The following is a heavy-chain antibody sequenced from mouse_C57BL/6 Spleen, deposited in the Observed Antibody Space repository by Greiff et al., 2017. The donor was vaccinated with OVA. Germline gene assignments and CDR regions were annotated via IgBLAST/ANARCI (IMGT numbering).Heavy chain of an antibody. CDR1: GFTFSDYY. V-gene: IGHV5-16*01. D-gene: IGHD1-2*01. CDR2: INYDGSST. Sequence: EVKLVESEGGLVQPGSSMKLSCTASGFTFSDYYMAWVRQVPEKGLEWVANINYDGSSTYYLDSLKSRFIISRDNAKNILYLQMSSLKSEDTATYYCVSYGPLYYAMDYWGQGTSVTVSS. CDR3: VSYGPLYYAMDY. J-gene: IGHJ4*01.